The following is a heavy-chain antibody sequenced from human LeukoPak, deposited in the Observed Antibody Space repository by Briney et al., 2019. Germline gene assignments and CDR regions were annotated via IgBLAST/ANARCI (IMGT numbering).Heavy chain of an antibody. D-gene: IGHD3-3*01. CDR1: GGSISSSSYY. Sequence: SETLSLTCTVSGGSISSSSYYWGWIRQPPGKGLEWIGSIYYSGSTYYNPSLKSRVTISVDTSKNQFSLKLSSVTAADTAVYYCARLSTYCDFWSGYYIFDYWGQGTLVTVSS. CDR2: IYYSGST. J-gene: IGHJ4*02. CDR3: ARLSTYCDFWSGYYIFDY. V-gene: IGHV4-39*01.